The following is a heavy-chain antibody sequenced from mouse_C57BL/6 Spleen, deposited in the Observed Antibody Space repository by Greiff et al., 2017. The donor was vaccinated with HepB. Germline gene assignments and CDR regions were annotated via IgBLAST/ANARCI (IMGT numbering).Heavy chain of an antibody. CDR3: ARGVLLLFDY. J-gene: IGHJ2*01. CDR1: GFTFSDYY. Sequence: EVMLVESEGGLVQPGSSMKLSCTASGFTFSDYYMAWVRQVPEKGLEWVANINYDGSSTYYLDSLKSRFIISRDNAKNILYLQMSSLKSEDTATDYCARGVLLLFDYWGQGTTLTFAS. V-gene: IGHV5-16*01. CDR2: INYDGSST. D-gene: IGHD2-3*01.